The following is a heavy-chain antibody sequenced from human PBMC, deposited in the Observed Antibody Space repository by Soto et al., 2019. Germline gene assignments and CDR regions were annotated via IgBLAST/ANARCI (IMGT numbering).Heavy chain of an antibody. D-gene: IGHD4-17*01. CDR1: GFTFSDYN. J-gene: IGHJ4*02. CDR3: ARIASYGDILFDF. V-gene: IGHV3-48*01. Sequence: EVQLVESGGGSVQPGGSLRLSCAASGFTFSDYNMNWVRQAPGQGLEWVSYISSRHTIYYADSVKGRFTISRDNAKNSLYLQMNGLRAEDTAVYYCARIASYGDILFDFWGQGMLVTVSS. CDR2: ISSRHTI.